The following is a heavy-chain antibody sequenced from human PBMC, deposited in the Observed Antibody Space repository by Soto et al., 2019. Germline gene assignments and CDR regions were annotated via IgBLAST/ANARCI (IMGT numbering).Heavy chain of an antibody. J-gene: IGHJ4*02. CDR3: AKGGPPQSSSSSSGFFRTKKEVQLDF. Sequence: EVQLLESGGGLVQPGGSLRLSCAASGFTFSSYLMNWVRQAPGKGLEWVSGVSGSGESTNYADSVKGRFTISRDNSKNTPHLQMNSLRAEGTAIYYCAKGGPPQSSSSSSGFFRTKKEVQLDFWGQGTLVTVSS. D-gene: IGHD6-6*01. V-gene: IGHV3-23*01. CDR2: VSGSGEST. CDR1: GFTFSSYL.